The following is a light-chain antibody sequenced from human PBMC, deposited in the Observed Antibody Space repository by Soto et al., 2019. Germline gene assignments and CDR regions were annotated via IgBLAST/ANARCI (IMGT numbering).Light chain of an antibody. CDR2: DAS. CDR1: QSVSNY. CDR3: QQRSNWPPIT. V-gene: IGKV3-11*01. Sequence: EIVLTQSPATLSLSPGERATLSCRASQSVSNYLAWYQQKVGQAPRLLIYDASNRATGIPARFSGSGSGTDFTLTISSLEPEDFAVYYCQQRSNWPPITFGQGTRLEIK. J-gene: IGKJ5*01.